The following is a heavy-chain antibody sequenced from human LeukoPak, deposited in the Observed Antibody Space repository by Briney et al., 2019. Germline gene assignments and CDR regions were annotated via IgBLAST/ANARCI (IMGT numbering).Heavy chain of an antibody. J-gene: IGHJ4*02. CDR2: INPNSGGT. CDR1: GYTFTGYY. Sequence: ASVTVSCKASGYTFTGYYMHWVRQAPGQGVEWMGWINPNSGGTNYAQKFQGRVTITRDTSISTAYMELSRLRSDDTAVYYCAREPVGAFDYWGQGTLVTVSS. V-gene: IGHV1-2*02. D-gene: IGHD1-26*01. CDR3: AREPVGAFDY.